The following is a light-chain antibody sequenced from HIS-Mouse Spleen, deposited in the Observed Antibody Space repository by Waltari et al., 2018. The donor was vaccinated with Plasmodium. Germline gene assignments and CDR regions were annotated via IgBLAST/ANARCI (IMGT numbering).Light chain of an antibody. J-gene: IGKJ1*01. Sequence: DIQMTQSPSTLSASVGDRVTITCRASQSISSWLAWYQQKPGKAPKLLISKASSLESGVPSRFSGSGSVTEVTLTISSLQPDDFATYYCQQYNRYWTFGQGTKVEIK. CDR1: QSISSW. CDR3: QQYNRYWT. CDR2: KAS. V-gene: IGKV1-5*03.